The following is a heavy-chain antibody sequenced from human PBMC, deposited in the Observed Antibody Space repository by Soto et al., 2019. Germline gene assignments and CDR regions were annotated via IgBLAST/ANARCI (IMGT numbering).Heavy chain of an antibody. CDR1: GFTFSSYS. Sequence: GGSLRLSCAASGFTFSSYSMNWVRQAPGRGLEWVSSISSSSSYIYYADSVKGRFTISRDNAKNSLYLQMNSLRAEDTAVYFCARDRRPLVVVAATSNWFDPWGQGTLVTVSS. CDR2: ISSSSSYI. CDR3: ARDRRPLVVVAATSNWFDP. J-gene: IGHJ5*02. V-gene: IGHV3-21*01. D-gene: IGHD2-15*01.